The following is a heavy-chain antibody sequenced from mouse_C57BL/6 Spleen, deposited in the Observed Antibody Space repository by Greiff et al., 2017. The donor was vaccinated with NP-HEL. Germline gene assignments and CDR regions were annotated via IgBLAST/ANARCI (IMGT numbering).Heavy chain of an antibody. CDR2: IDPSDSYT. D-gene: IGHD1-1*01. Sequence: QVQLQQPGAELVMPGASVKLSCKASGYTFTSYWMHWVKQRPGQGLEWIGEIDPSDSYTNYNQKFKGKSTLTVDKSSSTAYMQLSSLTSVDSAVYYCARSGYCGSSFFGDWGQGTTLTVSS. CDR1: GYTFTSYW. V-gene: IGHV1-69*01. J-gene: IGHJ2*01. CDR3: ARSGYCGSSFFGD.